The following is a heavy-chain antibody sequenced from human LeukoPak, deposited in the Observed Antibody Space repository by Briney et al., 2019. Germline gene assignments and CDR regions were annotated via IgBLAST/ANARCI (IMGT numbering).Heavy chain of an antibody. D-gene: IGHD2-8*01. V-gene: IGHV4-4*07. CDR1: GGSISSYY. CDR2: IYTSGST. CDR3: ARGYCTNGVCYSPHFDY. Sequence: SETLSLTCTVSGGSISSYYWSWIRQPAGKGLEWIGRIYTSGSTNYNPSLKSRVTMSVDTSKNQFSLKLSSVTAADTAVYYCARGYCTNGVCYSPHFDYWGQGTLVTVTS. J-gene: IGHJ4*02.